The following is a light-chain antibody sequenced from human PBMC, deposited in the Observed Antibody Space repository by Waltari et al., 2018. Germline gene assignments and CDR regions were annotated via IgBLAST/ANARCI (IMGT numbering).Light chain of an antibody. Sequence: DVVMTQSPLSLPVTLGQSASISCDSSQSLLYSNGNTYLNWFHQRPGQSPRRLIYRISTRDSWVPDRFSGSGSGTHFSLKISRVEAEDVGIYYCMQGTYWPWTFGQGTKVEIK. CDR2: RIS. J-gene: IGKJ1*01. CDR1: QSLLYSNGNTY. V-gene: IGKV2-30*01. CDR3: MQGTYWPWT.